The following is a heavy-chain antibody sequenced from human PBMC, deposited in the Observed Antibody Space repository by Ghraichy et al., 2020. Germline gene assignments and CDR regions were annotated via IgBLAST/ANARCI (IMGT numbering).Heavy chain of an antibody. V-gene: IGHV4-59*01. J-gene: IGHJ5*02. CDR3: ARALVAAARRVRFDP. D-gene: IGHD6-13*01. Sequence: SETLSLTCTVSGASISDSYWSWIRQPPGQGLELIGYIHYSGYTSYSPSLKSRVTISVDTSKNHFSLKLSSVTAADTAVYYCARALVAAARRVRFDPWGRGTLVIVSS. CDR2: IHYSGYT. CDR1: GASISDSY.